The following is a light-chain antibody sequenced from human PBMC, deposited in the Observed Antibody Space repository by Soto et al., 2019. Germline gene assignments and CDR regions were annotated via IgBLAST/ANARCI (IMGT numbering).Light chain of an antibody. CDR3: SSYTSSSTLVV. CDR2: EVS. CDR1: SSDVGGYNY. V-gene: IGLV2-14*01. J-gene: IGLJ2*01. Sequence: SALTQPASVSGSPGQSITISCPGTSSDVGGYNYVSWYQQHPGKAPKLMIYEVSNRPSGVSNRFSGSKSGNTASLTISGLQAEDEADYYCSSYTSSSTLVVFGGGTKVTVL.